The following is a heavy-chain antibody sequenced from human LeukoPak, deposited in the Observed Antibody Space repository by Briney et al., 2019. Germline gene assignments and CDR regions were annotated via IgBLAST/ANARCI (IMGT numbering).Heavy chain of an antibody. V-gene: IGHV3-48*02. CDR2: ISSSII. CDR1: GFTFSHYS. Sequence: GGSLRLSCAASGFTFSHYSMNWVRQAPGKGLEWVSYISSSIIYYADSVEGRFTISRDNAKNSLYLQVNSLRDEDTAVYYCARWFTSGRGFFDYWGQGILVTVSS. D-gene: IGHD6-19*01. J-gene: IGHJ4*02. CDR3: ARWFTSGRGFFDY.